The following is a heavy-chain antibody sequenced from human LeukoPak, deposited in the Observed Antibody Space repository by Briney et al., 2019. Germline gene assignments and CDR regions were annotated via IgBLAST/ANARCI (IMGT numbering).Heavy chain of an antibody. D-gene: IGHD4-17*01. CDR2: ISGSGGST. Sequence: GGSLRLSCAASGFTLSSYAMSWVRQAPGKGLEWVSGISGSGGSTYYADSVKGRFTISRDNSKNTLFLLMNSLRAEDTAVYYCAKDAYTVTLHADSWAQGTLVTVSS. CDR3: AKDAYTVTLHADS. J-gene: IGHJ5*01. V-gene: IGHV3-23*01. CDR1: GFTLSSYA.